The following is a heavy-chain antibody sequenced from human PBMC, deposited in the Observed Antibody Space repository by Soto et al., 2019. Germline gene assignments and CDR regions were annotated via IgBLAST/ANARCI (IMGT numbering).Heavy chain of an antibody. CDR1: GGAFTNYS. V-gene: IGHV1-69*08. CDR2: IIPLHNTS. Sequence: SVKVSCKVSGGAFTNYSLNWVRHSPGQGLEWLGGIIPLHNTSNYSEKFVGRLSATADISSSTVYMHLSGLTSGDTATYYCASWSAWNPLYYHGMDVWGQGTTVTVSS. D-gene: IGHD1-1*01. CDR3: ASWSAWNPLYYHGMDV. J-gene: IGHJ6*02.